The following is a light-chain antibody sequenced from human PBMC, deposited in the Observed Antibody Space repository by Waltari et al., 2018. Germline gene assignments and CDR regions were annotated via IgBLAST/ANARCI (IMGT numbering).Light chain of an antibody. CDR2: EVI. V-gene: IGLV2-23*02. CDR3: CSYAGSGTYV. J-gene: IGLJ1*01. CDR1: NSDVGNYNL. Sequence: QSALTQPASVSGTPGQSITISCTGTNSDVGNYNLLSWYQHHPGEAPKLMFWEVIRRPSGVSNRFSGSKAGNTASLTISGLQAEDEADYYCCSYAGSGTYVFGTGTKVTVL.